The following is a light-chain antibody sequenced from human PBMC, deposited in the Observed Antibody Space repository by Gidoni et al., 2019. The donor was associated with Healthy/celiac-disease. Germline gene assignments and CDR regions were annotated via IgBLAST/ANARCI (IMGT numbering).Light chain of an antibody. CDR1: ALPKQY. V-gene: IGLV3-25*02. J-gene: IGLJ1*01. CDR2: KDS. CDR3: QSADSSGTYYV. Sequence: SSELPQPPSVSVSPGHTARITCSGDALPKQYAYWYQQKPGQAPVLVIYKDSERPAGIPERFSGSSSGTTVTLTISGVQAEDEADYYCQSADSSGTYYVFGTGTKVTVL.